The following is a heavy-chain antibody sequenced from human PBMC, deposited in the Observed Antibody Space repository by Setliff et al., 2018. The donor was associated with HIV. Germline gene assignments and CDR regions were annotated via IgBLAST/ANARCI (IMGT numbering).Heavy chain of an antibody. V-gene: IGHV4-59*11. CDR3: ARRLTTDYFDY. CDR1: GGSISSHY. CDR2: IYYNGGT. J-gene: IGHJ4*02. Sequence: SETLSLTCTVSGGSISSHYWSWIRQPPGKGLEWIGLIYYNGGTNYNSSLESRVTISVDRSKNQFSLKLSSVTAADTAVYYCARRLTTDYFDYWGQGTLVTVSS. D-gene: IGHD4-4*01.